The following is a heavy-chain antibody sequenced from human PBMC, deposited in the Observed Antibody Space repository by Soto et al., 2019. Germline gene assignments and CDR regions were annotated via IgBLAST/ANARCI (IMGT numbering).Heavy chain of an antibody. CDR3: ARDPWLLINNYFDY. Sequence: ASVKVSCKASGYTFTSYGISWVRQAPGQGLEWMGWISAYNGNTNYAQKLQGRVTMTTDTSTSTAYMELRSLRSDDTAVYYCARDPWLLINNYFDYWGQGTLVTVSS. J-gene: IGHJ4*02. CDR2: ISAYNGNT. CDR1: GYTFTSYG. D-gene: IGHD3-22*01. V-gene: IGHV1-18*01.